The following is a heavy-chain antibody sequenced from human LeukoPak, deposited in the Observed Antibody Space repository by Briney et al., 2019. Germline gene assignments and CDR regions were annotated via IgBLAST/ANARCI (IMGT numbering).Heavy chain of an antibody. J-gene: IGHJ4*02. CDR1: GFTFSDYY. Sequence: GGSLRLSCAASGFTFSDYYMSWIRQAPGKGLEWISYISSRGTTINYADSVKGRFTISRDNAKNSLYLQMNSLRAEDTAVNYCARDRIEFDYWGQGTLVTVSS. V-gene: IGHV3-11*04. CDR2: ISSRGTTI. CDR3: ARDRIEFDY.